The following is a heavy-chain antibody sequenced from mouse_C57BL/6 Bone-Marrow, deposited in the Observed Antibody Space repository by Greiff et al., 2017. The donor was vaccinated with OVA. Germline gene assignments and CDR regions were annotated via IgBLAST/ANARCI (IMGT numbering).Heavy chain of an antibody. J-gene: IGHJ3*01. CDR2: ISSGSSTI. CDR3: ARRWLLAWFAY. Sequence: EVKLVESGGGLVKPGGSLKLSCAASGFTFSDYGMHWVRQAPEKGLEWVAYISSGSSTIYYADTGKGRFTISRDNAKNTLFLQMTSLRSEDTAMYYCARRWLLAWFAYWGQGTLVTVSA. V-gene: IGHV5-17*01. CDR1: GFTFSDYG. D-gene: IGHD2-3*01.